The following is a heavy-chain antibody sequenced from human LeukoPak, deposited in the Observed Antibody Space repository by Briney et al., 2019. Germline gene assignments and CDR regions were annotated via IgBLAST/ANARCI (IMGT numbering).Heavy chain of an antibody. CDR2: IKQDGSQR. D-gene: IGHD2-2*01. V-gene: IGHV3-7*01. CDR1: GFTFSSYW. Sequence: GGSLRLSCAASGFTFSSYWMSWVRQAPGKGLEWVANIKQDGSQRHYVDSVKGRFTISRDNAKNSLFLQTNILGAEDTAVYYCATYCSSASCPEYHFDYWGQGTLVTVSS. J-gene: IGHJ4*02. CDR3: ATYCSSASCPEYHFDY.